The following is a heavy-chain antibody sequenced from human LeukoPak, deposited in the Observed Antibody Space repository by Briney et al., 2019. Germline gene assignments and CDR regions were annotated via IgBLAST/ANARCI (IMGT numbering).Heavy chain of an antibody. CDR1: GGSLSDYY. CDR2: INQSGST. D-gene: IGHD3-10*02. J-gene: IGHJ4*02. V-gene: IGHV4-34*01. CDR3: ARGEAVLHS. Sequence: SETLFLTCAVHGGSLSDYYWNWIRQTPGKGLEWIGEINQSGSTNYNPSLKSRVTISIDTSKLQFSLKLSSVTAADTAVYYCARGEAVLHSWGQGTLVTVSS.